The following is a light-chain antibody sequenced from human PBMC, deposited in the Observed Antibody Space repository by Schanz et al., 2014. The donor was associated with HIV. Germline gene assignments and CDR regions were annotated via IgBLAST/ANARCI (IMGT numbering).Light chain of an antibody. CDR3: SSYTTRNTRV. Sequence: QSALTQPASVSGSPGQSITISCTGTSSDVGGYNFVSWYQHPPGKAPKLMIYDVTKRPSGVSNRFSGSKSGNTASLTISGLQAEDEADYYCSSYTTRNTRVFGGGTKLTV. CDR1: SSDVGGYNF. CDR2: DVT. J-gene: IGLJ3*02. V-gene: IGLV2-14*01.